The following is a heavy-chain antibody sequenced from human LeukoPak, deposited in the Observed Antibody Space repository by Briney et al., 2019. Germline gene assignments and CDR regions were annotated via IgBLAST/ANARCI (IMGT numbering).Heavy chain of an antibody. V-gene: IGHV4-59*02. Sequence: SETLSLTCVVSGGSVSGYYWGWIRQPPGRGLEWIGYVYYSGSTNYNPSFKSRITISVDTSRNQFSLKLSSVTAADTAVYYCARTPVVVAATGDNWFDPWGQGTLVTVSS. J-gene: IGHJ5*02. CDR3: ARTPVVVAATGDNWFDP. CDR1: GGSVSGYY. CDR2: VYYSGST. D-gene: IGHD2-15*01.